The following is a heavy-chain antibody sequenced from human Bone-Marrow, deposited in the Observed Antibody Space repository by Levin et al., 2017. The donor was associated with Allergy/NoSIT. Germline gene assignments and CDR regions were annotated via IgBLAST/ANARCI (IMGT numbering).Heavy chain of an antibody. CDR3: ARDENGSGRYYDH. D-gene: IGHD3-10*01. J-gene: IGHJ4*02. Sequence: GESLKISCAVSGFTFSSYSMHWVRQAPGRRLEYVSAISYSGHSTSYANSVKGRFTISRDNSKNMLYLQMGSLRTDDTAVYYCARDENGSGRYYDHWGQGTLVTVSS. V-gene: IGHV3-64*01. CDR2: ISYSGHST. CDR1: GFTFSSYS.